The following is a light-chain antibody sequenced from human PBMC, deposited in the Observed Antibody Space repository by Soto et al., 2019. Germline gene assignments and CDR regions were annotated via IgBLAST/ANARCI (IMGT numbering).Light chain of an antibody. Sequence: DIHMTQSPFSLSASVGHRVTITGRASQSISSYLNWYQQKKGKAPKLXIYAASSLQSGVPSRFSGSGYGTDFNLTISSLQTGEFATYDCQQSYSTLWTFGQGTKVDIK. CDR3: QQSYSTLWT. CDR1: QSISSY. V-gene: IGKV1-39*01. CDR2: AAS. J-gene: IGKJ1*01.